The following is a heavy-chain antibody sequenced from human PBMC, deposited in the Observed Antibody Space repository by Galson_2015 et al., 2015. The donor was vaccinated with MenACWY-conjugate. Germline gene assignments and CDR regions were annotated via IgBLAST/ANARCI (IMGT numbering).Heavy chain of an antibody. CDR2: IDWDDDK. V-gene: IGHV2-70*11. J-gene: IGHJ1*01. D-gene: IGHD3-22*01. CDR3: ARGNYDSSGYWAYFQH. Sequence: PALVKPTQTLTLTCTFPGFSLSTSGMCVSWIRQPPGKALEWLARIDWDDDKYYSTSLKTRLTISKDTSKNQVVLTMTNMDPVDTATYYCARGNYDSSGYWAYFQHWGQGTLVTVSS. CDR1: GFSLSTSGMC.